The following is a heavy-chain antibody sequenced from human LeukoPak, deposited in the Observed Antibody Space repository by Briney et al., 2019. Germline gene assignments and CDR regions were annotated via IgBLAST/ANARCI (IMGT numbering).Heavy chain of an antibody. Sequence: GASVKVSCKASGGTFSSYAISWVRQARGQGLEWMGGIIPIFGTANYAQKFQGRVTITTDESTSTAYMELSSLRSEDTAVYYCARDRADSSGYYYRFDYWGQGTLVTVSS. CDR3: ARDRADSSGYYYRFDY. CDR2: IIPIFGTA. CDR1: GGTFSSYA. V-gene: IGHV1-69*05. J-gene: IGHJ4*02. D-gene: IGHD3-22*01.